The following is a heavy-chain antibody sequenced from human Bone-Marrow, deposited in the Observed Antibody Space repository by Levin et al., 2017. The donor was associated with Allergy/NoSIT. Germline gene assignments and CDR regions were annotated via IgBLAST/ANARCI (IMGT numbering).Heavy chain of an antibody. Sequence: GESLKISCKTSGYSFTSNWIGWVRQMPGKGLEWMGIVYPGDSQTKYSPSFQGRVTISADKSINTAYLQWRSVKASDTAIYYCAKWQQWGIDAFDFWGQGTMVTVSS. V-gene: IGHV5-51*01. CDR2: VYPGDSQT. CDR1: GYSFTSNW. J-gene: IGHJ3*01. D-gene: IGHD5-24*01. CDR3: AKWQQWGIDAFDF.